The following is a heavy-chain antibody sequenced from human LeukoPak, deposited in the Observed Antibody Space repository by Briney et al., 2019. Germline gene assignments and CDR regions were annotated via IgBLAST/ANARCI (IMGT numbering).Heavy chain of an antibody. CDR1: GGSLSSYY. D-gene: IGHD6-19*01. CDR2: IYTSGST. J-gene: IGHJ4*02. CDR3: ARGYSSGWYGYYFDY. V-gene: IGHV4-4*07. Sequence: SETLSLTCTVSGGSLSSYYWSWIRQPAGKGLEWIGRIYTSGSTNYNPSLKSRVTMSVDTSKNQFSLKLSSVTAADTAVYYCARGYSSGWYGYYFDYWGQGTLVTVSS.